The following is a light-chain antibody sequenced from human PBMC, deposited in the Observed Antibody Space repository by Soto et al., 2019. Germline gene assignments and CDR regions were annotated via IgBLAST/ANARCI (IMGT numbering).Light chain of an antibody. J-gene: IGKJ3*01. CDR2: GAS. Sequence: EIVLTQSPGTLSFSPGETATLCCRASQSVRISYLAWYQQKPGQAPRLLIYGASSRATGIPDRFSGSGSGTDFTLTISRLEPEDFAVYYCQQYGDSPLFGPGTKVDNK. CDR1: QSVRISY. CDR3: QQYGDSPL. V-gene: IGKV3-20*01.